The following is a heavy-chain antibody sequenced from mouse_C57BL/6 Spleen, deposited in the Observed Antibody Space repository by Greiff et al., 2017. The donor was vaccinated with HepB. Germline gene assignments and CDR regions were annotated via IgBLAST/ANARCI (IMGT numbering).Heavy chain of an antibody. Sequence: EVQLQQSGPGLVKPSQSLSLTCSVTGYSITSGYYWNWIRQFPGNKLEWMGYISYDGSNNYNPSLKNRISITRDTYKNQFFLKLNSVTTEDTATYYCAREGAMVTLYYYAMDYWGQGTSVTVSS. J-gene: IGHJ4*01. CDR2: ISYDGSN. D-gene: IGHD2-1*01. V-gene: IGHV3-6*01. CDR3: AREGAMVTLYYYAMDY. CDR1: GYSITSGYY.